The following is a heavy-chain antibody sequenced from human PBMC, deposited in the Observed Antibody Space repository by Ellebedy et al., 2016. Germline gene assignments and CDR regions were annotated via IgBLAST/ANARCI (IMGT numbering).Heavy chain of an antibody. D-gene: IGHD6-19*01. V-gene: IGHV1-2*02. CDR2: INPNSGGT. J-gene: IGHJ4*02. Sequence: ASVKVSXKASGYTFTSYYMHWVRQAPGQGLEWMGWINPNSGGTNYAQKFQGRVTMTRDTSISTAYMELSRLRSDDTAVYYCARDSPGSSGWLDYWGQGTLVTVSS. CDR3: ARDSPGSSGWLDY. CDR1: GYTFTSYY.